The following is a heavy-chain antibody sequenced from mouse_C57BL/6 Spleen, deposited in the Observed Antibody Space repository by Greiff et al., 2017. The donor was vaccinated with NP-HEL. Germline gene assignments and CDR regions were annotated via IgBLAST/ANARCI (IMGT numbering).Heavy chain of an antibody. V-gene: IGHV5-4*01. CDR3: ARDRYSNYLAWFAY. CDR1: GFTFSSYA. J-gene: IGHJ3*01. D-gene: IGHD2-5*01. CDR2: ISDGGSYT. Sequence: EVQLVESGGGLVKPGGSLKLSCAASGFTFSSYAMSWVRQTPEKRLEWVATISDGGSYTYYPDNVKGRFTISRDNAKNNLYLQMSHLKSEDTAMYYCARDRYSNYLAWFAYWGQGTLVTVSA.